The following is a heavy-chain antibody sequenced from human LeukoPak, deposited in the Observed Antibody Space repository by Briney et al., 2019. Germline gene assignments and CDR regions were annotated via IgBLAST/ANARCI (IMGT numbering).Heavy chain of an antibody. J-gene: IGHJ4*02. CDR1: GFTFSSYA. V-gene: IGHV3-23*01. CDR3: AKRNPTDYDFWSGYIPPYYFDY. CDR2: ISGSGGST. D-gene: IGHD3-3*01. Sequence: GGSLRLSCAASGFTFSSYAMSWVRQAPGKGLEWVSAISGSGGSTYYADSVKGRFTISRDNSKNTLYLQMNSLRAEDTAVYYCAKRNPTDYDFWSGYIPPYYFDYWGQGTLVTVSS.